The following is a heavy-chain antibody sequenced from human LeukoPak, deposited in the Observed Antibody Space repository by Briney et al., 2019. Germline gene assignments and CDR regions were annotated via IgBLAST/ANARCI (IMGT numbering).Heavy chain of an antibody. V-gene: IGHV4-34*01. CDR2: INHSGST. D-gene: IGHD3-10*01. J-gene: IGHJ6*03. CDR1: GGSFSGYY. Sequence: SEALSLTCAVYGGSFSGYYWSWIRQPPGKGLEWIGEINHSGSTNYNPSLKSRVTMSVDTSKDQFSLKLSSVTAADTAVYYCARGRLLWSQTGYYYMDVWGKGTTVTVSS. CDR3: ARGRLLWSQTGYYYMDV.